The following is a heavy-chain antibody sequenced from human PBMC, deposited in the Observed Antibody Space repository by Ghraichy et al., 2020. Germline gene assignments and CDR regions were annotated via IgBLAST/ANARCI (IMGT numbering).Heavy chain of an antibody. D-gene: IGHD2-15*01. Sequence: ESLNISCAASGFTFSSYSMNWVRQAPGKGLEWVSYIGSGGTSFYYADSVKGRFTISRDNAKNSLYLDMNSLRAEDTALYYCARDGCSGRTCSFYNWGQGALVTVSS. CDR1: GFTFSSYS. J-gene: IGHJ4*02. V-gene: IGHV3-48*04. CDR2: IGSGGTSF. CDR3: ARDGCSGRTCSFYN.